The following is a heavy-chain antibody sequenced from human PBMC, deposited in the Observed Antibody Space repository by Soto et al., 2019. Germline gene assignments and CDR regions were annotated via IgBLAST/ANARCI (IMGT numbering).Heavy chain of an antibody. J-gene: IGHJ2*01. D-gene: IGHD3-3*01. CDR1: GASIRRYY. CDR2: IYYSWVT. V-gene: IGHV4-59*01. Sequence: QVQLRESGPGLVTSSATLSLTCTVSGASIRRYYLSCIRQHIGKGLEWIGYIYYSWVTNYNPSLKSRVTISRDTSKSQFSPKLSSVIAAETAVYYCARPWPTRNHSTCDLDFWGRGTLVTVSS. CDR3: ARPWPTRNHSTCDLDF.